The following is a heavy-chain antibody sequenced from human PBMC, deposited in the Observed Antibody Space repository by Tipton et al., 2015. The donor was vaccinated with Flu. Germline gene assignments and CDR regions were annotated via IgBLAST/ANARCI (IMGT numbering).Heavy chain of an antibody. CDR1: GYTFTGYY. CDR3: ARSQWELLFGFDY. J-gene: IGHJ4*02. D-gene: IGHD1-26*01. Sequence: QVQLVQSGAEVKKPGAPVKVSCKASGYTFTGYYMHWVRQAPGQGLEWMGWINPNSGGTNYAQPFQGRVTMTRDTSISTAYMELSRLRSDDTAVYYCARSQWELLFGFDYWGQGTLVTVSS. CDR2: INPNSGGT. V-gene: IGHV1-2*02.